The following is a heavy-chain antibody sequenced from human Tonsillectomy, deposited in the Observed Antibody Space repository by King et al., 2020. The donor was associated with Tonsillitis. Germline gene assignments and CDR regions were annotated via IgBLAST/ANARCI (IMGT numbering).Heavy chain of an antibody. D-gene: IGHD3-9*01. Sequence: VQLVQSGAEVKKPGESLKISCKGSGYSFTNYWIGWVRQMPGKGLEWVGVIYPGDSDTRYSPSFQGQVTISADKSISTAYLQWSSLKASDTAMYYCARQKAPVRSFDGLFLYWGQGTLVTVSS. CDR3: ARQKAPVRSFDGLFLY. V-gene: IGHV5-51*01. J-gene: IGHJ4*02. CDR2: IYPGDSDT. CDR1: GYSFTNYW.